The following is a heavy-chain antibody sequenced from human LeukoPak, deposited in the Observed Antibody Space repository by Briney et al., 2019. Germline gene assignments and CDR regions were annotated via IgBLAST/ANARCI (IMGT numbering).Heavy chain of an antibody. CDR3: ARRQNLYDSSGSDY. D-gene: IGHD3-22*01. Sequence: GGSLRLSCAASGFTFDSYWMSSVRQAPGKGLEWVANIKQDGSEKYYVDSVKGRFTISRDNAKNSLYLQMSSLRAEATAVYYCARRQNLYDSSGSDYWGQGTLVTVSS. CDR1: GFTFDSYW. CDR2: IKQDGSEK. J-gene: IGHJ4*02. V-gene: IGHV3-7*05.